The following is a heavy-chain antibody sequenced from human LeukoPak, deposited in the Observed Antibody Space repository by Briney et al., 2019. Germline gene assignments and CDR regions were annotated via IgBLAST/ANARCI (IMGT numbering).Heavy chain of an antibody. CDR2: INSDGSST. J-gene: IGHJ4*02. Sequence: GGSLRLSCAASGFTFSSYWMHWGRQAPGKGLVWVSRINSDGSSTSYADSVKGRFTISRDNAKNTLYLQMNSLRAEDTAVYYCARGPPIAAAGPSNFDYWGQGTLVTVSS. CDR3: ARGPPIAAAGPSNFDY. V-gene: IGHV3-74*01. D-gene: IGHD6-13*01. CDR1: GFTFSSYW.